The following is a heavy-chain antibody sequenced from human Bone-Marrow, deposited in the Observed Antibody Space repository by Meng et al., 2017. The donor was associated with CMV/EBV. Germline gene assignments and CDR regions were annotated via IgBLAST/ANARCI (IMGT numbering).Heavy chain of an antibody. V-gene: IGHV1-2*02. CDR1: GYTFTGFY. CDR3: ATVTAAGTWWFDP. D-gene: IGHD6-13*01. Sequence: ASVKVSCKASGYTFTGFYMHWVRQAPGRGLEYMGRINPNTGDTKYAQKFQGRVTLTRDTSISTIYMELTRLRSDDTAVYYCATVTAAGTWWFDPWGQGTLVTGSS. J-gene: IGHJ5*02. CDR2: INPNTGDT.